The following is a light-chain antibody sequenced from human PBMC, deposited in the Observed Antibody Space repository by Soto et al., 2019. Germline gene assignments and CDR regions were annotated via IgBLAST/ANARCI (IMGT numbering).Light chain of an antibody. Sequence: DIVMNQSPLSLTVTPGEPASISCRSSQSLLHSSGYNFLDWYLQKAGQSPQLLICLGSYRASGVPDRFSGSVSGTDFTLKISRVEAEDVGVYYCMETRQSTFTFGPGTMGDIK. CDR3: METRQSTFT. J-gene: IGKJ3*01. V-gene: IGKV2-28*01. CDR1: QSLLHSSGYNF. CDR2: LGS.